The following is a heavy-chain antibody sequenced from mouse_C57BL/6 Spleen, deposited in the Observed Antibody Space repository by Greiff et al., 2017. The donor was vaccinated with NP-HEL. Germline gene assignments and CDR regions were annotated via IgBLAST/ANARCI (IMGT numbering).Heavy chain of an antibody. J-gene: IGHJ3*01. V-gene: IGHV1-55*01. CDR2: IYPGSGST. CDR1: GYTFTSYW. D-gene: IGHD2-3*01. Sequence: QVQLQQPGAELVKPGASVKMSCKASGYTFTSYWITWVKQRPGQGLAWIGDIYPGSGSTNYNEKFKSKATLTVDTSSSTAYMQLSSLTSEDSAVYYCARIRLDGYPPWFAYWGQGTLVTVSA. CDR3: ARIRLDGYPPWFAY.